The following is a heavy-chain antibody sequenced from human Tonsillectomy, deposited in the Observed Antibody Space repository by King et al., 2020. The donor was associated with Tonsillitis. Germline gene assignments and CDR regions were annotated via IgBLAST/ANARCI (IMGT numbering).Heavy chain of an antibody. CDR1: GGSISSGSYY. Sequence: PLQESGPGLVKPSQTLSLTCTVSGGSISSGSYYWSWIRQPAGKGLEWIGRIYTSGSTNYNPSLKSRVTMSVDTSKNQFSLKLSSVTAADTAVYYCARVGKYCSSTSCSDYYYYYMDVWGKGTTVTVSS. CDR2: IYTSGST. V-gene: IGHV4-61*02. CDR3: ARVGKYCSSTSCSDYYYYYMDV. J-gene: IGHJ6*03. D-gene: IGHD2-2*01.